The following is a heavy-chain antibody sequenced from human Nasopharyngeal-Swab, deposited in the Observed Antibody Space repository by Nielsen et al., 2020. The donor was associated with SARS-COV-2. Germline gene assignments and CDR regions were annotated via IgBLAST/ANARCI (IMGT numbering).Heavy chain of an antibody. D-gene: IGHD2-21*01. CDR3: ARVGGLWIAGFCYYYMDV. V-gene: IGHV4-59*01. Sequence: RQAPGKGLEWIGYIYYSGSTNYNPSLKSRVTISVDTSKNQFSLKLSSVTAADTAVYYCARVGGLWIAGFCYYYMDVWGKGTTVTVSS. J-gene: IGHJ6*03. CDR2: IYYSGST.